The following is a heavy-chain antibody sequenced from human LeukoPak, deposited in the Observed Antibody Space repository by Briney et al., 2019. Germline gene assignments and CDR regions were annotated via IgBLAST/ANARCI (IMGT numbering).Heavy chain of an antibody. CDR2: IYPGDSDT. D-gene: IGHD5-18*01. J-gene: IGHJ4*02. Sequence: GESLKISCKGSGYSFTSYWIGWVRQMPGKGLEWMGIIYPGDSDTRYSPSFQGQVTISADKSISTAYLQWSSLKASDTAMYYCASTLDTAMVGFDYWGQGTLVTVSS. CDR3: ASTLDTAMVGFDY. CDR1: GYSFTSYW. V-gene: IGHV5-51*01.